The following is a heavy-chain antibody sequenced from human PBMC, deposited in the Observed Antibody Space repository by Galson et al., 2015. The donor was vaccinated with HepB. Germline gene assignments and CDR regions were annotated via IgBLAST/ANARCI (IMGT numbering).Heavy chain of an antibody. CDR3: AGRRSRFLSPLDS. CDR1: GYSFPSYW. D-gene: IGHD3-3*01. J-gene: IGHJ4*02. Sequence: QSGAEVKKPGESLKISCKGSGYSFPSYWIGWVRQMPGKGLEWLGTIFPSDSDTRYSPSFQGQVTISADKSLSTAYLQWSSLKTSDTAMYYCAGRRSRFLSPLDSWGQGTLVSVSS. CDR2: IFPSDSDT. V-gene: IGHV5-51*03.